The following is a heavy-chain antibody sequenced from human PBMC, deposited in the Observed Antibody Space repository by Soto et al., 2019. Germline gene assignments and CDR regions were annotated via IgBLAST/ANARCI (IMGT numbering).Heavy chain of an antibody. V-gene: IGHV1-69*04. CDR2: IIPILGIA. D-gene: IGHD3-22*01. CDR3: ARDDAVDYYDSSGYYYYFDY. J-gene: IGHJ4*02. CDR1: GGTFSSYT. Sequence: GASVKVSCKASGGTFSSYTISWVRQAPGQGLEWMGRIIPILGIANYAQKFQGRVTITADKSTSTAYMELSSLRSEDTAVYYCARDDAVDYYDSSGYYYYFDYWGQGTLVTVSS.